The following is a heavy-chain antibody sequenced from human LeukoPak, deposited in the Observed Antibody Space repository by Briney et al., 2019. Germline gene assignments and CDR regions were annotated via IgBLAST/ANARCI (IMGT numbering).Heavy chain of an antibody. CDR1: GFTFSSYA. V-gene: IGHV3-30*04. Sequence: GGSLRLSCAASGFTFSSYAMHWVRQAPGKGLEWVAVISYDGSNKYYADSVKGRFTISRDNYKNTLYLQMNSLRAEDTAVYYCARDGSYYYYYGMDVWGQGTTVTVSS. J-gene: IGHJ6*02. CDR3: ARDGSYYYYYGMDV. CDR2: ISYDGSNK. D-gene: IGHD1-26*01.